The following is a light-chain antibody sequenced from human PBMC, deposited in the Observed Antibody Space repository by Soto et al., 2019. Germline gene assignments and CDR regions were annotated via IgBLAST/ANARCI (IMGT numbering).Light chain of an antibody. CDR3: QQYGSSPRT. CDR1: QSISSTY. J-gene: IGKJ1*01. V-gene: IGKV3-20*01. Sequence: EIVLTQSPGTLSSSPGERATLSCRASQSISSTYLAWYQQKPGQAPSLLIYGASSSATGIPDRFSGSGSGTALTLTISRLEPEDFALYYCQQYGSSPRTFGQGTKVEIK. CDR2: GAS.